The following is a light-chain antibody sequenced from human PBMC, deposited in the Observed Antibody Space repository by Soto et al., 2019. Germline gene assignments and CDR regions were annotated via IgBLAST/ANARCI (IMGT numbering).Light chain of an antibody. CDR3: QQYYIYAT. CDR2: RSS. Sequence: DIQMTQSPSTLSASVGDRVTITCRASQTISNYLTWYQQRPGKAPKLLIYRSSIVQNGVPSRFSGSGSGTEFTVTISSLQPDDFATDYCQQYYIYATFGQGTRVEI. V-gene: IGKV1-5*03. J-gene: IGKJ1*01. CDR1: QTISNY.